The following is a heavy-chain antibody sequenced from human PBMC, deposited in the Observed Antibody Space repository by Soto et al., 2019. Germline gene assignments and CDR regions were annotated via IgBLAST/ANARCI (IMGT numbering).Heavy chain of an antibody. V-gene: IGHV3-21*01. D-gene: IGHD6-19*01. J-gene: IGHJ3*02. CDR3: ARVLAVAGTQEGYRAFDT. Sequence: RQAPGKGLEWVSSISSSSSYIYYADSVKGRFTISRDNAKNSLYLQMNSLRAEDTAVYYCARVLAVAGTQEGYRAFDTWCLGTIVTVSS. CDR2: ISSSSSYI.